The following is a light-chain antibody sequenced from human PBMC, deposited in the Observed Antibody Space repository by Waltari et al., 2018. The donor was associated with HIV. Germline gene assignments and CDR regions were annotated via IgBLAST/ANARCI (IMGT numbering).Light chain of an antibody. Sequence: TQSPATLSVSPGETATLSCRASQSISSNLAWYQQKPGQAPRLLIYGASTRATGVPARFSGSGSGTEFTLTISSLQSEDFAVYYCQQYNTWPPAFGQGTKVEIK. J-gene: IGKJ1*01. V-gene: IGKV3-15*01. CDR2: GAS. CDR1: QSISSN. CDR3: QQYNTWPPA.